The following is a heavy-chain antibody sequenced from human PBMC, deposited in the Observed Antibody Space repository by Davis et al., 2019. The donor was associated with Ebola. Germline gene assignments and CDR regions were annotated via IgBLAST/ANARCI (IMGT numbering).Heavy chain of an antibody. CDR2: ISAYNGNT. CDR1: DYTLREIS. D-gene: IGHD2-15*01. J-gene: IGHJ6*04. V-gene: IGHV1-18*01. CDR3: ARARVVVAAIVYYYYGMDV. Sequence: ASVKVSCKVSDYTLREISMHWVRQAPGQGLEWMGWISAYNGNTNYAQKLQGRVTMTTDTSTSTAYMELRSLRSDDTAVYYCARARVVVAAIVYYYYGMDVWGKGTTVTVSS.